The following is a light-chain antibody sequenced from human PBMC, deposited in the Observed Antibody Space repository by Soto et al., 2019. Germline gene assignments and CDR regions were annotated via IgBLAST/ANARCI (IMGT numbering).Light chain of an antibody. CDR2: DAS. CDR1: QSVSSY. Sequence: EIVLTQYPATLSLSPGETATLSCRASQSVSSYLAWYQQKPGQAPRLLIYDASKRATGIPARFSGRGSGTDFTLTISSLEPEDFAVYYCQQRSTWPRGVTFGQGTRRDIK. CDR3: QQRSTWPRGVT. J-gene: IGKJ5*01. V-gene: IGKV3-11*01.